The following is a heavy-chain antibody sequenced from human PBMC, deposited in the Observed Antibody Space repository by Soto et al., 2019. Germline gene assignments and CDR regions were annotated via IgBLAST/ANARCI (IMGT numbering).Heavy chain of an antibody. Sequence: SETLSLTYSVSGASMNNYYGSWVRQPPGRGLEWIGYMYSSGSSNYNSSLKSRVTISVDTSKNQFSLKLSSVTAADTAVYYCVRSGHTFGGVMWGLGTLVTVSS. V-gene: IGHV4-59*01. J-gene: IGHJ4*02. D-gene: IGHD3-16*01. CDR2: MYSSGSS. CDR3: VRSGHTFGGVM. CDR1: GASMNNYY.